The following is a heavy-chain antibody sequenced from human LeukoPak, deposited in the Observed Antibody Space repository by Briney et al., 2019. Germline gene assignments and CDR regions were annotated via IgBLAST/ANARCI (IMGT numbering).Heavy chain of an antibody. Sequence: GGSLRLSCAASGFTFSSFAMSWVRQAPGKGLEWVSGINADDFRTYYADSVKGRFTISRDNSKNTLYLQMNSLRAEDTAVYYCARGSGWDFDYWGQGTLVTVSS. D-gene: IGHD6-19*01. J-gene: IGHJ4*02. V-gene: IGHV3-23*01. CDR2: INADDFRT. CDR1: GFTFSSFA. CDR3: ARGSGWDFDY.